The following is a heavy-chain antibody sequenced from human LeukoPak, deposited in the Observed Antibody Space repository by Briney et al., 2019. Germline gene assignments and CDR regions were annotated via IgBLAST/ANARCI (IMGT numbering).Heavy chain of an antibody. V-gene: IGHV4-59*01. CDR3: ARVDSSNWYEYRGYFDY. D-gene: IGHD6-13*01. J-gene: IGHJ4*02. CDR1: GGSISSYY. CDR2: IYYSGST. Sequence: SETLSLTCTVSGGSISSYYWSWIRQPPGKGLEWIGYIYYSGSTNYNPSLKSRVTISVDTSKNQFSLKLSSVTAADTAVYYCARVDSSNWYEYRGYFDYWXXGTLVTVSS.